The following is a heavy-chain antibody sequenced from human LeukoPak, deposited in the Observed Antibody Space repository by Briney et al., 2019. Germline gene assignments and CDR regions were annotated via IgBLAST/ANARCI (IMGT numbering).Heavy chain of an antibody. D-gene: IGHD6-6*01. CDR2: IYHSGST. J-gene: IGHJ5*02. V-gene: IGHV4-38-2*01. CDR1: GYSISSNYF. CDR3: ARSSNNWFDP. Sequence: SETLSLTCAVYGYSISSNYFWGWIRQSPGKGLEWIGSIYHSGSTYYNPPLKSRVTLSVDTSNNQFSPRLISVTAADTAIYYCARSSNNWFDPWGQGTLVTVSS.